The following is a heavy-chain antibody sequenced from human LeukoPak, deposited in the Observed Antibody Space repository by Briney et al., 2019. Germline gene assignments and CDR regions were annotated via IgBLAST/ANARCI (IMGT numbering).Heavy chain of an antibody. CDR1: GYTFTSYG. J-gene: IGHJ4*02. CDR3: ARSVAYYYDSSGYPDY. CDR2: ISAYNGNT. D-gene: IGHD3-22*01. V-gene: IGHV1-18*01. Sequence: ASVTVSCKASGYTFTSYGISWVRQAPGQGLEWMGWISAYNGNTNYAQKLQGRVTMTTDTSTSTAYMELRSLRSDDTAVYYCARSVAYYYDSSGYPDYWGQGTLVTVSS.